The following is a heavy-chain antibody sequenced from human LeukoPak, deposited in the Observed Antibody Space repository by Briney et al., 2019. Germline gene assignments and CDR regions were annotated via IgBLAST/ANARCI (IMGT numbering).Heavy chain of an antibody. J-gene: IGHJ6*02. CDR1: GFTFSSYG. CDR3: ARDLRRFTTTYYYYYYGMDV. CDR2: IWYDGSNK. V-gene: IGHV3-33*08. D-gene: IGHD3-3*01. Sequence: GGSLRLSCAASGFTFSSYGMHWVRQAPGKGLEWVAVIWYDGSNKYYADSVKGRFTISRDNSKNTLYLQMNSLRAEDTAVYYCARDLRRFTTTYYYYYYGMDVWGQGTTVTVSS.